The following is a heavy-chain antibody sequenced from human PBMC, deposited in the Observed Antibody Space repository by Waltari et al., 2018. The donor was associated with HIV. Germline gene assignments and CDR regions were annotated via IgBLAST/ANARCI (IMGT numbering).Heavy chain of an antibody. J-gene: IGHJ4*02. CDR3: ARGAVGGLFDY. CDR2: IWNDGSNR. CDR1: GFPFSSYV. Sequence: VQLVESGGGVVQPGRSLRLSCAASGFPFSSYVMHWVRQAPGKGLEWVAVIWNDGSNRNHADSVKGRFTISRDNSKNTVYVQMNRLRAEDTAVYYCARGAVGGLFDYWGQGTLVTVSS. V-gene: IGHV3-33*01. D-gene: IGHD1-26*01.